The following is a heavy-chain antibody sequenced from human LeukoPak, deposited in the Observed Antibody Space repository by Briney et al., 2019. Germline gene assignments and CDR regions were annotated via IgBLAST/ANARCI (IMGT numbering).Heavy chain of an antibody. CDR3: AKDRGSGSYYGGLDY. V-gene: IGHV1-24*01. CDR1: GYTLTELS. D-gene: IGHD3-10*01. CDR2: FDPEDGET. Sequence: GASVKVSCKVSGYTLTELSMHWVRQAPGKGLEWMGGFDPEDGETIYAQKFQGRVTMTEDTSTDTAYMELNSLRSEDTAVYYCAKDRGSGSYYGGLDYWGQGTLVTVSS. J-gene: IGHJ4*02.